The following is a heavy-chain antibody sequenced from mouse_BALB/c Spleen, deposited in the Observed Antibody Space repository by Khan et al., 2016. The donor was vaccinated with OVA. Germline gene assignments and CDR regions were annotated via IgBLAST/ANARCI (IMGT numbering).Heavy chain of an antibody. V-gene: IGHV3-2*02. CDR3: ATSVTITTVVATDFGY. CDR2: ISYSGRT. CDR1: GYSITSDYA. J-gene: IGHJ2*01. D-gene: IGHD1-1*01. Sequence: EVQLQESGPGLVKPSQSLSLTCTVTGYSITSDYAWNWIRQFPGNKLEWMGYISYSGRTSYNPSLKSRISITRETSKNHFFLQLSSVTTEDTASYYCATSVTITTVVATDFGYWGQGTTLTVSS.